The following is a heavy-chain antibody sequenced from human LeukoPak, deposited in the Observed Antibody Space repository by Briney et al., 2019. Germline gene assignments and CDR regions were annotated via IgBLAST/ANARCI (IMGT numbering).Heavy chain of an antibody. J-gene: IGHJ4*02. D-gene: IGHD6-19*01. CDR3: AVLDSGAPGLDY. CDR2: IYHSGST. CDR1: GYSISSGYY. Sequence: SSETLSLTCAVSGYSISSGYYWGWIRQPPGKGLEWIGSIYHSGSTYYNPSLKSRVTISVDTSKNQFSLKLSSVTAADTAVYYCAVLDSGAPGLDYWGQGTLVTVSS. V-gene: IGHV4-38-2*01.